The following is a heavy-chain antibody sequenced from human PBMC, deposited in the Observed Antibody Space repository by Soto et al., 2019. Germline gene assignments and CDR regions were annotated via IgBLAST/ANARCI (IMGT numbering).Heavy chain of an antibody. CDR2: IYYSGST. CDR3: ARVGNGDYPIDY. J-gene: IGHJ4*02. CDR1: GGSIRSGGYY. D-gene: IGHD4-17*01. Sequence: QVQLQESGPGLVKPSQTLALTCTVSGGSIRSGGYYWSWIRQHPGKGLEWIGYIYYSGSTYYNPSIKSRVTISVDTSKNQFSLKLSSVTAADTAVYYCARVGNGDYPIDYWGQGHLVTVSS. V-gene: IGHV4-31*03.